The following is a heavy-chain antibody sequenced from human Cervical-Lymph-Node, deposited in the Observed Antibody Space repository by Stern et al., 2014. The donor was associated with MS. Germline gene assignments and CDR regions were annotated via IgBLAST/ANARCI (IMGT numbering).Heavy chain of an antibody. Sequence: VQLEASGAEMKKPGASVKVSCKASGYTFTDYYIHWVRQAPGQGLEWMGWINPNSGGTNYAQNFKGRVTVTRDTSINTAYMELSRLTSDDSATYYCARGRSIAGYYWGQGSLVTVSS. CDR3: ARGRSIAGYY. CDR2: INPNSGGT. CDR1: GYTFTDYY. V-gene: IGHV1-2*02. J-gene: IGHJ4*02. D-gene: IGHD2-21*01.